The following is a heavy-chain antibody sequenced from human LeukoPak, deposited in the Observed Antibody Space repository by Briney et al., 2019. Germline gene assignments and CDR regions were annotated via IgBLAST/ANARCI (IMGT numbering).Heavy chain of an antibody. D-gene: IGHD2-2*02. CDR3: ARDLRDIVVVPAAIPVGPGGDYYGMDV. J-gene: IGHJ6*02. Sequence: GGSLRLSCAASGFTFSSYWMSWVRQAPGKGLEWVANIKQDGSEKYYVDSVKGRFTISRDNAKNSLYLQMNSLRAEDTAVYYCARDLRDIVVVPAAIPVGPGGDYYGMDVWGQGTTVTVSS. CDR1: GFTFSSYW. CDR2: IKQDGSEK. V-gene: IGHV3-7*01.